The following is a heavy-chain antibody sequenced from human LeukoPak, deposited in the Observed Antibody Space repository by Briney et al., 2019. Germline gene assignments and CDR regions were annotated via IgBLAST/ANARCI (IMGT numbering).Heavy chain of an antibody. V-gene: IGHV5-51*01. D-gene: IGHD3-22*01. CDR2: IYPGDSDT. J-gene: IGHJ4*02. CDR1: GYSFTSYW. CDR3: AKTVYYYDSSGYYQYYFDY. Sequence: GESLKISCKGSGYSFTSYWIGWVRQMPGKGLEWMGIIYPGDSDTRDSPSFQGQVTISADKSISTAYLQWSSLKASDTAMYYCAKTVYYYDSSGYYQYYFDYWGQGTLVTVSS.